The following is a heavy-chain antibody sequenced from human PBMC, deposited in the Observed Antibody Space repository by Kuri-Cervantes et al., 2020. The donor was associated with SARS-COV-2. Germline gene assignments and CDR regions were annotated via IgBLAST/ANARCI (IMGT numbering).Heavy chain of an antibody. CDR1: GFTVSSNY. Sequence: GESLKISCAASGFTVSSNYMSWVRQAPGKGLEWVSVIYSGGSTYYAASVKGRFTISRDNSKNTLYLQMHSLRAEDTAVYYCARGFGESPFDYWGQGTLVTGSS. D-gene: IGHD3-10*01. V-gene: IGHV3-53*01. J-gene: IGHJ4*02. CDR2: IYSGGST. CDR3: ARGFGESPFDY.